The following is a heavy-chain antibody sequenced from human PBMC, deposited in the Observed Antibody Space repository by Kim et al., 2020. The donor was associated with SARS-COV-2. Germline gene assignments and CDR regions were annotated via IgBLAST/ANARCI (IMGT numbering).Heavy chain of an antibody. V-gene: IGHV3-23*01. CDR1: GFRFTNHA. J-gene: IGHJ4*01. D-gene: IGHD3-10*01. Sequence: GGSLRLSCAASGFRFTNHAMSWVRQAPGKGLEWVSVISGSGFTTNYADSVKGRFTISRDNSKNTLYLQMNSLRVDDTAIYYCAKSIGYNGSGCESPYFGCWGHGTLATVST. CDR2: ISGSGFTT. CDR3: AKSIGYNGSGCESPYFGC.